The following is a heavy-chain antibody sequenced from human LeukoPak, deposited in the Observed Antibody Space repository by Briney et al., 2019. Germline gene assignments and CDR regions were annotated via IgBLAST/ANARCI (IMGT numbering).Heavy chain of an antibody. CDR3: ASGVASYYYGSGSYPADY. J-gene: IGHJ4*02. Sequence: KTGGSLRLSCAASGFTFSDYYMSWIRQAPGKGLEWVSYISSSGSTIYYADSVKGQFTISRDNAKNSLYLQMNSLRAEDTAVYYCASGVASYYYGSGSYPADYWGQGTLVTVSS. CDR2: ISSSGSTI. D-gene: IGHD3-10*01. V-gene: IGHV3-11*04. CDR1: GFTFSDYY.